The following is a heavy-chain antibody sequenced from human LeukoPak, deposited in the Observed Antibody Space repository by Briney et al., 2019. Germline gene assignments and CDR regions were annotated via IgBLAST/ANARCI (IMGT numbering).Heavy chain of an antibody. CDR3: ARDRPDYSGSYYFDY. CDR1: GGSISSGSYY. CDR2: IYTSGST. Sequence: PSQTLSLTCTVSGGSISSGSYYWSWIRQPAGKGLEWIGRIYTSGSTNYNPSLKSRVTISVDTSNNQFSLKLSSVTAADTAVYYCARDRPDYSGSYYFDYWGQGTLVTVSS. J-gene: IGHJ4*02. D-gene: IGHD1-26*01. V-gene: IGHV4-61*02.